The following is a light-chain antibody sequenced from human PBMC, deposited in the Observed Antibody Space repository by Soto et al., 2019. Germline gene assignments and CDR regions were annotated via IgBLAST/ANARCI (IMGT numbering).Light chain of an antibody. Sequence: QSALTQPPSAYGSPGQSVTISCIGTSSDVGGYNYVSWYQQHPGNAPKLMIYEVTERPSGVPDRFSGSKSGNTASLTVSGIQAEDEADYYCCSYTGSNNRVFGGGTKLTVL. CDR2: EVT. J-gene: IGLJ3*02. CDR1: SSDVGGYNY. CDR3: CSYTGSNNRV. V-gene: IGLV2-8*01.